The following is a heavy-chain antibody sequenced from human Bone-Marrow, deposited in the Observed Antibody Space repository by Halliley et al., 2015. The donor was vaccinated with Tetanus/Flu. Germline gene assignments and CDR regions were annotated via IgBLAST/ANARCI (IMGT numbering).Heavy chain of an antibody. Sequence: EWISFISGSGSSTLSADSGKGRFTISRDNSKNTLFLQLNSLRAEDTAVYYCARVRSGYIFDYWGQGTLVTVSS. D-gene: IGHD3-3*01. V-gene: IGHV3-23*01. CDR3: ARVRSGYIFDY. CDR2: ISGSGSST. J-gene: IGHJ4*02.